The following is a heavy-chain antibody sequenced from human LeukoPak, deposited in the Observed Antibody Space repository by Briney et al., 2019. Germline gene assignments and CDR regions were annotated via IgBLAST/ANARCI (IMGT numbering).Heavy chain of an antibody. D-gene: IGHD5-12*01. CDR1: GFTFSSYW. CDR3: AKGGGYEAQYYYYYLDV. J-gene: IGHJ6*03. CDR2: INNDGSSS. V-gene: IGHV3-74*01. Sequence: GGSLRLSCVGSGFTFSSYWMHWVRQAPGKGLVWVARINNDGSSSSYADFVKGRFTISRDNSKNTLYLQMKSLRAEDTAVYYCAKGGGYEAQYYYYYLDVWGKGTTVTISS.